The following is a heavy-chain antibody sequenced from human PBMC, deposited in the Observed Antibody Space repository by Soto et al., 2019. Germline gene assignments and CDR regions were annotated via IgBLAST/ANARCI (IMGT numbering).Heavy chain of an antibody. D-gene: IGHD6-13*01. V-gene: IGHV3-30*03. CDR1: GFTFSSYG. J-gene: IGHJ4*02. Sequence: QVQLVESGGGVVQPGRSLRLSCAASGFTFSSYGMHWVRQAPGKGLEWVAVISYDGSNKYYADSVKGRFTISRDNSKNTLYLQMNSLRAEDTAVYYCASDIAAAGPFDYWGQXXX. CDR3: ASDIAAAGPFDY. CDR2: ISYDGSNK.